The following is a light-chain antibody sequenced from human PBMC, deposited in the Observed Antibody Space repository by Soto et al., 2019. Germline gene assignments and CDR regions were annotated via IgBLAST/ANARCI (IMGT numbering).Light chain of an antibody. CDR1: NIGSKT. CDR3: QVFDNTIDHRV. Sequence: SYELTQPPSVSVAPGQTARITCGGDNIGSKTVHWYQQKPGQAPVLVVYYDGDRPSGIPQRFSGSNSGNTATLTISRADAGDEADYYCQVFDNTIDHRVFGGGTQLTVL. CDR2: YDG. J-gene: IGLJ2*01. V-gene: IGLV3-21*02.